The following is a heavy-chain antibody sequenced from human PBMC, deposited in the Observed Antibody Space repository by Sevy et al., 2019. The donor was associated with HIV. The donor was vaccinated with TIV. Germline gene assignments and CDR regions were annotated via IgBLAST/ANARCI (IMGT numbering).Heavy chain of an antibody. V-gene: IGHV4-4*07. J-gene: IGHJ4*02. CDR3: ARDNSSGWTYRYYFDY. CDR1: GGSISSYY. Sequence: SETPSLTCTVSGGSISSYYWSWIRQPAGKGLEWIGRIYTSGSTNYNPSLKSRVTMSVDTSKNQFSLKLSSVTAADTAVYYCARDNSSGWTYRYYFDYWGQGTLVTVSS. D-gene: IGHD6-19*01. CDR2: IYTSGST.